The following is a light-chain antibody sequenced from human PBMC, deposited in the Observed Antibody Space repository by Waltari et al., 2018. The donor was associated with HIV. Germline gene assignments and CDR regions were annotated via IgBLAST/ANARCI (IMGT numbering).Light chain of an antibody. CDR3: MQALQTPRT. V-gene: IGKV2-28*01. CDR1: QRLFHNNGNNY. Sequence: DIVMTQSPLSLPVTPGEAASISCSSSQRLFHNNGNNYLDWYVQKPGQSPQLEIYLGSSRASGVPDRFSGSGSGTDVTLKISRVEAEDVGIYYCMQALQTPRTFGQGTKLEIK. J-gene: IGKJ2*01. CDR2: LGS.